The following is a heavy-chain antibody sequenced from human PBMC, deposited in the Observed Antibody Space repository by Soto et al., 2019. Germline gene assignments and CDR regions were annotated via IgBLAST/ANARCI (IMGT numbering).Heavy chain of an antibody. V-gene: IGHV1-69*02. D-gene: IGHD2-2*01. CDR1: GGTFSSYT. CDR3: ASSDIVVVPAVLFDY. Sequence: QVQLVQSGAEVKKPGSSVKVSCKASGGTFSSYTISWVRQASGQGLEWMGRIIPILGIANYAQKFQGRVTITADKSTSTAYMELSSLRSEDTAVYYCASSDIVVVPAVLFDYWGQGTLVTVSS. CDR2: IIPILGIA. J-gene: IGHJ4*02.